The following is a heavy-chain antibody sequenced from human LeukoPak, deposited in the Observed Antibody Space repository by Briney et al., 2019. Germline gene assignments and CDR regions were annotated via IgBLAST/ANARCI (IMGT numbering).Heavy chain of an antibody. CDR2: ISSSSSYI. Sequence: GGSLRLSCAASGFTFSSYSMNWVRQAPGKGLEWVSFISSSSSYIYYADSVKGRFTISRDNAKNSLYLQMNSLRAEDTAVYYCAREKYCGGDCYSVFDYWGQGTLVTVSS. D-gene: IGHD2-21*01. J-gene: IGHJ4*02. CDR3: AREKYCGGDCYSVFDY. CDR1: GFTFSSYS. V-gene: IGHV3-21*01.